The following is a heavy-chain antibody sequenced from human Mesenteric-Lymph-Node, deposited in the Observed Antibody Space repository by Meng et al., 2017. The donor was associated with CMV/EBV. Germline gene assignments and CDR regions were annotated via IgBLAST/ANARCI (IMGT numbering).Heavy chain of an antibody. V-gene: IGHV4-31*02. CDR3: ARDYGSGTGTFDF. CDR2: IFYSGNT. D-gene: IGHD3-10*01. J-gene: IGHJ4*02. Sequence: VSGASIGSGGYYWSWIRQHPGKGLEWIGSIFYSGNTYYNPALKSRVTLSVDTSKNEFSVKLTSVTAADTAVYYCARDYGSGTGTFDFWGQGTLVTVSS. CDR1: GASIGSGGYY.